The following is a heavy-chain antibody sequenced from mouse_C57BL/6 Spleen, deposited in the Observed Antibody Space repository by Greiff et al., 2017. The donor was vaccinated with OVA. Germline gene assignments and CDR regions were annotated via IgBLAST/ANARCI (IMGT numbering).Heavy chain of an antibody. CDR3: ARDSPDYTTDD. D-gene: IGHD2-12*01. J-gene: IGHJ2*01. CDR2: IRAGGSYT. CDR1: GFTFSSYA. V-gene: IGHV5-4*01. Sequence: EVKLVESGGGLVKPGGSLKLSCAASGFTFSSYAMSWVRQTPDKRLEWVATIRAGGSYTSSPDHVQGRFTISRDKAKNNLYLQMSHLTAEDTAMEYCARDSPDYTTDDWGQGTTLTGSS.